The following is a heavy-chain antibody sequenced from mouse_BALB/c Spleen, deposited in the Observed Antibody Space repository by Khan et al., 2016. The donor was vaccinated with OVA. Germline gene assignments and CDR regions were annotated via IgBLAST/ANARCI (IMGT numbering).Heavy chain of an antibody. J-gene: IGHJ4*01. CDR3: ARDYYGSPYAMDY. D-gene: IGHD1-1*01. CDR2: IYPGSGST. Sequence: QVQLKESGPELVKPGASVKMSCKASGYTFTDYVISWVKQRTGQGLEWIGEIYPGSGSTYYNEKFKGKATLTADKSSNTAYMQFSSLTSEDSAVYFCARDYYGSPYAMDYWGQGTSVTVSS. CDR1: GYTFTDYV. V-gene: IGHV1-77*01.